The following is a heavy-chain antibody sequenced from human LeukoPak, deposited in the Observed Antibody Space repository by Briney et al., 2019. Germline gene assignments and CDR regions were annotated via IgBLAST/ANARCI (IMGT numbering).Heavy chain of an antibody. CDR2: ISGSGGST. Sequence: PGGSLRLSCAASGFTFSSYAMSWVRQAPGKGREWVSAISGSGGSTYYADSVKGRFTISRDNSKNTLYLQMNSLRAEDTAVYYCAKSGGSYYPLYYFDYWGQGTLVTVSS. CDR3: AKSGGSYYPLYYFDY. J-gene: IGHJ4*02. V-gene: IGHV3-23*01. CDR1: GFTFSSYA. D-gene: IGHD1-26*01.